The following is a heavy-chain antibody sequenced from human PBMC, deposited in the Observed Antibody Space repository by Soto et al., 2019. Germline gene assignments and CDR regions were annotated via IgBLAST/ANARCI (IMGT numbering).Heavy chain of an antibody. V-gene: IGHV4-31*03. J-gene: IGHJ4*02. D-gene: IGHD2-15*01. CDR3: ARDAPGVAAF. Sequence: SETLSLTCTVSGGSINSGDSYWNWIRQHPEKGLEWIGYINYHGTTFYNPSLKSRIIISVDTSKKQFSLELSSVTAADTAVYYCARDAPGVAAFWGKGTPVTGSS. CDR2: INYHGTT. CDR1: GGSINSGDSY.